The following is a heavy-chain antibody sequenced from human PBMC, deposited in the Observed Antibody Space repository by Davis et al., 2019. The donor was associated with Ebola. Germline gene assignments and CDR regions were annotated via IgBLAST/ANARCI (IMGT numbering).Heavy chain of an antibody. CDR2: ISSSGSTI. CDR3: ARGSDGDYVYYYYGMDV. CDR1: GFTFSSYE. V-gene: IGHV3-48*03. Sequence: PGGSLRLSCAASGFTFSSYEMNWVRQPPGKGLEWVSYISSSGSTIYYADSVKGRFTISRANAKNSLYLQMNSLRAEETAVYYCARGSDGDYVYYYYGMDVWGQGTTVTVSS. J-gene: IGHJ6*02. D-gene: IGHD4-17*01.